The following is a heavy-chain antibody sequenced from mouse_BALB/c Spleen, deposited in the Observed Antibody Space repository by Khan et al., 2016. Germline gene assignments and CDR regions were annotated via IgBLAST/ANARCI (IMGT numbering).Heavy chain of an antibody. CDR3: ANNWDEEDY. D-gene: IGHD4-1*02. J-gene: IGHJ3*01. V-gene: IGHV3-2*02. CDR1: GYSITSDYA. Sequence: EVQLQESGPGLVKPSQSLSLTCTVTGYSITSDYAWNWIRQFPGNKLEWMGYISYSGSTSYNPSLKSRISITRDTSKTQFFLQLNSVTTEDTATYDGANNWDEEDYWGQGTLVTVSA. CDR2: ISYSGST.